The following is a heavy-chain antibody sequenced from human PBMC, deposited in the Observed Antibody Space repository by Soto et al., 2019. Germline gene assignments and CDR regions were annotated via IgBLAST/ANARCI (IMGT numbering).Heavy chain of an antibody. J-gene: IGHJ6*02. V-gene: IGHV3-7*04. CDR2: IKQDGSGK. CDR1: GFTFSSYW. D-gene: IGHD1-20*01. Sequence: GGSLRLSCAASGFTFSSYWMSWVRQAPGKGLEWEANIKQDGSGKYYVDSVKGRFTISRDNAKNSLYLQMNSLRAEDTAVYYCARVKLKTRITGALYGMDVRGQGTTVTVYS. CDR3: ARVKLKTRITGALYGMDV.